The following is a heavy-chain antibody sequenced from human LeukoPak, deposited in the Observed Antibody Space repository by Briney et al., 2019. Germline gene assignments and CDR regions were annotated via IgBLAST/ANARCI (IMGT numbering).Heavy chain of an antibody. CDR1: GGSISSYY. CDR2: IYYSGST. V-gene: IGHV4-59*12. J-gene: IGHJ4*02. CDR3: ARDSVYSGSSLDY. D-gene: IGHD1-26*01. Sequence: SETLSLTCTVSGGSISSYYWSWIRQPPGKGLEWIGYIYYSGSTNYNPSLKSRVTISVDTSKNQFSLKLSSVTAADTAVYYCARDSVYSGSSLDYWGQGALVTVSS.